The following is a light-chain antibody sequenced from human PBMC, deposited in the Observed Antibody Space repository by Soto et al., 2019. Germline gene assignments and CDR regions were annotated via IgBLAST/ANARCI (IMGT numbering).Light chain of an antibody. J-gene: IGKJ3*01. CDR2: GAS. CDR1: QSVSSSY. CDR3: QQFGSSPS. Sequence: EIVLTQSPGTLSLSPGERATLSCRASQSVSSSYLAWYRQRPGQAPRLLIYGASIRATGIPDRFSGSGSGTDFTLTISRLEPEAVAVYYCQQFGSSPSFGPGTTVDI. V-gene: IGKV3-20*01.